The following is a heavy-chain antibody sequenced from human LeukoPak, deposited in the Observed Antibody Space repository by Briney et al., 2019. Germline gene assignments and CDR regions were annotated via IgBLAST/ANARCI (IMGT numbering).Heavy chain of an antibody. CDR1: GHTFTSYY. Sequence: ASVKVSCKASGHTFTSYYMYWVRQAPGQGLEWMGIIKPSGGSTSYAQKFQGRVTMTRDTSTSTVYMELSSLRSEDTAVYYCVARGNTIFGVVIQDYWGQGTLVTVST. D-gene: IGHD3-3*01. CDR2: IKPSGGST. V-gene: IGHV1-46*01. J-gene: IGHJ4*02. CDR3: VARGNTIFGVVIQDY.